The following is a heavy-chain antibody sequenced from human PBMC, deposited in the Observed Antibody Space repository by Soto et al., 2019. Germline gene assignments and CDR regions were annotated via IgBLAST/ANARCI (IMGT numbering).Heavy chain of an antibody. CDR1: GFTFISYG. CDR3: AKDYYDILTGYYGSEDWFDP. D-gene: IGHD3-9*01. CDR2: ISYDGSNK. V-gene: IGHV3-30*18. J-gene: IGHJ5*02. Sequence: PGGSLRLSCAASGFTFISYGMHWVRQAPGKGLEWVAVISYDGSNKYYADSVKGRFTISRDNSKNTLYLQMNSLRAEDTAVYYCAKDYYDILTGYYGSEDWFDPWGQGTLVTVSS.